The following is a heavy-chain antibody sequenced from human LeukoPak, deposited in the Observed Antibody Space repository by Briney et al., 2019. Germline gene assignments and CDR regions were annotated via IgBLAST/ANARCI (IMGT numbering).Heavy chain of an antibody. D-gene: IGHD2-2*01. V-gene: IGHV4-59*08. CDR3: ARHGIVVVPAASNLRGHWFDP. CDR1: GGSISSYY. J-gene: IGHJ5*02. Sequence: KTSETLSLTCTVSGGSISSYYWSWIRQPPGKGLEWIGYIYYSGSTNYNPSLKSRVTISVDTSKNQFSLKLSSVTAADTAVYYCARHGIVVVPAASNLRGHWFDPWGQGTLVTVSS. CDR2: IYYSGST.